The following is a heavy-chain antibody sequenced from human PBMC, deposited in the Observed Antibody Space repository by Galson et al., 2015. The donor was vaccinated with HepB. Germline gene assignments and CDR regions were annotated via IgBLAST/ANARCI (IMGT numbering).Heavy chain of an antibody. J-gene: IGHJ4*02. D-gene: IGHD6-19*01. Sequence: SLRLSCAASGFTFSSYSMNWVRQAPGKGLEWVSYISSSSSTIYYADSVKGRFTISRDNAKNSLYLQMNSLRDEDTAVYYCARSTSSGWYLEGFDYWGQGTLVTVSS. CDR3: ARSTSSGWYLEGFDY. V-gene: IGHV3-48*02. CDR2: ISSSSSTI. CDR1: GFTFSSYS.